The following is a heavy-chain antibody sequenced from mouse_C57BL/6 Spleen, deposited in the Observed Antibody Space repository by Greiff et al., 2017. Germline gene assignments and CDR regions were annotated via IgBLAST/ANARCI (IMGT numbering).Heavy chain of an antibody. CDR3: ARLRLLYYAMDY. V-gene: IGHV1-18*01. Sequence: EVQLQQSGPELVKPGASVKIPCKASGYTFTDYNMDWVKQSHGKSLEWIGDINPNNGGTIYNQKFKGKATLTVDKSSSTAYMELRSLTSEDTAVYYCARLRLLYYAMDYWGQGTSVTVSS. CDR1: GYTFTDYN. CDR2: INPNNGGT. J-gene: IGHJ4*01. D-gene: IGHD3-2*02.